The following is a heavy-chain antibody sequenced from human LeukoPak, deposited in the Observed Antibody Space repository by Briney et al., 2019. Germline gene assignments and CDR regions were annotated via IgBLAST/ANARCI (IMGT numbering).Heavy chain of an antibody. V-gene: IGHV3-74*01. Sequence: GGSLSLFCAASVFTFSSFWMHGVRQAPGKGLVWVSRIKSDGSTNYADSVKGRFTISRDNAKNTVSLQMNSLRAEDTGVYYCARAPSEIGGYYPEYFRHWGQGTLVTVSS. CDR1: VFTFSSFW. J-gene: IGHJ1*01. D-gene: IGHD3-22*01. CDR3: ARAPSEIGGYYPEYFRH. CDR2: IKSDGST.